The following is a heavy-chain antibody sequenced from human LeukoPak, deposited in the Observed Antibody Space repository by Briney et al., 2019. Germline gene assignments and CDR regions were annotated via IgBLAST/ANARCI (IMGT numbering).Heavy chain of an antibody. D-gene: IGHD3-10*01. J-gene: IGHJ4*02. CDR1: GGSISSYY. CDR3: ARVGTGPGVY. Sequence: SETLSLTCTVSGGSISSYYWSWIRQPPGKGLEGIGYIYYSGSTYYNPSLKSRVTISVDTSKNQFSLKLSSVTAADTAVYYCARVGTGPGVYWGQGTLVTVSS. CDR2: IYYSGST. V-gene: IGHV4-59*12.